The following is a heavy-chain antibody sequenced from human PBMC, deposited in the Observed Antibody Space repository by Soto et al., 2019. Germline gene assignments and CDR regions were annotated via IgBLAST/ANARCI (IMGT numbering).Heavy chain of an antibody. V-gene: IGHV3-48*02. CDR3: ARDTGSWGY. D-gene: IGHD3-10*01. Sequence: EVQLVESGGGLVQPGGSLRLSCAASGFTFTTYSMNWVRQAPGKGLEWVAYISSGGSTKYYADSVKCRFTISRDNAKNSMYLQMNGLRDEDTAVDYCARDTGSWGYWGQGTLVTVSS. CDR2: ISSGGSTK. CDR1: GFTFTTYS. J-gene: IGHJ4*02.